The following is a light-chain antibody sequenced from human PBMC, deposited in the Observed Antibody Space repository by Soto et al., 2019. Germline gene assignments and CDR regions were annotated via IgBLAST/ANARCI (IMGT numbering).Light chain of an antibody. CDR3: STWDASLNGWV. J-gene: IGLJ3*02. Sequence: QSVLTQPPSASATPGQRVTISCSGSSSNIARRSVYWYQQLPGTAPKLPMYSSDLRPSGVPDRFSGSKSGTTASLAISGVQSEDEADYYCSTWDASLNGWVFGGGTKLTVL. CDR2: SSD. CDR1: SSNIARRS. V-gene: IGLV1-44*01.